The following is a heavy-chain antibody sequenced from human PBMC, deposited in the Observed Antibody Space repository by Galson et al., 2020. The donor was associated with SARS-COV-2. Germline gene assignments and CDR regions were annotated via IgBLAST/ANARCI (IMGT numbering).Heavy chain of an antibody. Sequence: SETLSLTCAVYGGSFSGYYWSWIRQPPGKGLEWIGEINHSGSTNYNPSLKSRLTISVDTSKNQFSLKLSSVTAADTAVYYCATGWELLDYWGQGTLVTVSS. CDR3: ATGWELLDY. D-gene: IGHD1-26*01. CDR1: GGSFSGYY. J-gene: IGHJ4*02. CDR2: INHSGST. V-gene: IGHV4-34*01.